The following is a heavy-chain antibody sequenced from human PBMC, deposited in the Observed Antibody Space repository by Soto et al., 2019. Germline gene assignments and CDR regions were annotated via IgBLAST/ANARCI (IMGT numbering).Heavy chain of an antibody. Sequence: PSETLSLTCAVYGGSFSGYYWSWIRQPPGKGLEGIGEINHSGSTNYNPSLKGRVTISVDTSKNQFSLKLSSVTAADTDVYYCARNGYCSSTSCSYYYYYYGMDVWGQGTTVTVSS. CDR1: GGSFSGYY. D-gene: IGHD2-2*01. J-gene: IGHJ6*02. V-gene: IGHV4-34*01. CDR3: ARNGYCSSTSCSYYYYYYGMDV. CDR2: INHSGST.